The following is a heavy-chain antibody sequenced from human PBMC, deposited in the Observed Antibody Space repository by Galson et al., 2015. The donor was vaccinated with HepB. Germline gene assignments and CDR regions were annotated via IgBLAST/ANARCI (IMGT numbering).Heavy chain of an antibody. CDR2: ISSSGSTI. CDR1: GFTFSSYE. J-gene: IGHJ6*02. D-gene: IGHD3-3*01. V-gene: IGHV3-48*03. CDR3: ARGHYYDFWSGYYDYYYYYGMDV. Sequence: SLRLSCAASGFTFSSYEVNWVRQAPGKGLEWVSYISSSGSTIYYADSVKGRFTISRDNAKNSLYLQMNSLRAEDTAVYYCARGHYYDFWSGYYDYYYYYGMDVWGQGTTVTVSS.